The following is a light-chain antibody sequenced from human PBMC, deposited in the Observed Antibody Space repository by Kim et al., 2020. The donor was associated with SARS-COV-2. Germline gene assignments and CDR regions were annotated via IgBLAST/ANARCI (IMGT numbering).Light chain of an antibody. V-gene: IGLV2-23*01. J-gene: IGLJ2*01. CDR2: EGS. Sequence: QSITISCTGTSSDVGSYTLVSWYQQHPGKAPKLMIYEGSKRPSGVSNRFSCSKSGNAASLTISGLQAEDEADYYCCSYAGSSTFVVFGGGTQLTVL. CDR3: CSYAGSSTFVV. CDR1: SSDVGSYTL.